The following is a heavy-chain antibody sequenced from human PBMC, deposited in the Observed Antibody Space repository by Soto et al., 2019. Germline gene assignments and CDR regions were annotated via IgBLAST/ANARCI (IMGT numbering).Heavy chain of an antibody. V-gene: IGHV4-30-2*01. CDR1: GGSISSGGYS. J-gene: IGHJ4*02. Sequence: PSETLSLTCAVSGGSISSGGYSWSWIRQPPGKGLEWIGYIYHSGSTYYNPSLKSRVTISVDRSKNQFSLKLSSVTAADTAVYYCARGCSGGSCYSPFFDYWGQGTLVTVSS. CDR3: ARGCSGGSCYSPFFDY. D-gene: IGHD2-15*01. CDR2: IYHSGST.